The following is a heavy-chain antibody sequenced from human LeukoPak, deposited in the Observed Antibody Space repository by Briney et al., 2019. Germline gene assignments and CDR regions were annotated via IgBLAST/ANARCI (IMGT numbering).Heavy chain of an antibody. CDR2: IGISDTIM. Sequence: GGSLRLSCAASGFTFKNYEMNWVREAPGKGLEGVSYIGISDTIMYYADSVKGRFPLSRDHAKNSLFLQMNRLRAEDPAVYYCAKTGYSSGWWDYWGQGTLVTVSS. J-gene: IGHJ4*02. D-gene: IGHD6-19*01. CDR1: GFTFKNYE. V-gene: IGHV3-48*03. CDR3: AKTGYSSGWWDY.